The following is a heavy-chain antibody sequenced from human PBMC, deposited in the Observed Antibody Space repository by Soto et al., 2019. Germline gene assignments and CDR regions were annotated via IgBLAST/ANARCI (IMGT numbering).Heavy chain of an antibody. J-gene: IGHJ6*02. CDR3: AKWAHYGMDV. V-gene: IGHV3-30*18. CDR1: GFTFSSYG. CDR2: ISYDGSNK. Sequence: QVQLVESGGGVVQPGRSLRLSCAASGFTFSSYGMHWVRQAPGKGLEWVAVISYDGSNKYYADSVKGRFTISRDNSKNALYLQMNSLRAEGTAVYYCAKWAHYGMDVWGQGTTVTVSS.